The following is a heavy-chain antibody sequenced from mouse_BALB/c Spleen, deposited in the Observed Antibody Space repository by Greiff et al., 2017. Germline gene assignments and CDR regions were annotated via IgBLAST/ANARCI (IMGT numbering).Heavy chain of an antibody. V-gene: IGHV5-17*02. J-gene: IGHJ3*01. D-gene: IGHD2-14*01. CDR3: ARSLYYRYDEGAWFAY. CDR1: GFTFSSFG. Sequence: EVKLMESGGGLVQPGGSRKLSCAASGFTFSSFGMHWVRQAPEKGLEWVAYISSGSSTIYYADTVKGRFTISRDNPKNTLFLQMTSLRSEDTAMYYCARSLYYRYDEGAWFAYWGQGTLVTVSA. CDR2: ISSGSSTI.